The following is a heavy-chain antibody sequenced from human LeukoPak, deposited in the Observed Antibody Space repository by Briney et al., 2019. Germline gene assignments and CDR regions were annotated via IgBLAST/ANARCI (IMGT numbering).Heavy chain of an antibody. CDR2: IYHSGST. J-gene: IGHJ4*02. D-gene: IGHD2/OR15-2a*01. Sequence: PSETLSLTCVVSSGSISSSSWWSWVRQPPGKGLDWIGEIYHSGSTNCNPSLKSRVTISVDKSKNQFSLKLSSVTAADTAVYYCARMALNQYFPGTFDYWGQGTLVTVSS. CDR3: ARMALNQYFPGTFDY. CDR1: SGSISSSSW. V-gene: IGHV4-4*02.